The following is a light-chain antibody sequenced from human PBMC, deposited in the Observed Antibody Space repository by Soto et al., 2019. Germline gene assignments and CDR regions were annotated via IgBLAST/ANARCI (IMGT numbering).Light chain of an antibody. V-gene: IGLV1-40*01. CDR2: DNS. CDR3: QSFDRTLSAWV. J-gene: IGLJ3*02. CDR1: TSDIGAGSI. Sequence: QSVLTQPPSVSGAPGQRVTISCTGSTSDIGAGSIVHWYQQLPGAAPKLLIYDNSHRPSGVPDRFSGSKSGTSASLAVTGLQAEDEAYYYCQSFDRTLSAWVFGGGTKLTVI.